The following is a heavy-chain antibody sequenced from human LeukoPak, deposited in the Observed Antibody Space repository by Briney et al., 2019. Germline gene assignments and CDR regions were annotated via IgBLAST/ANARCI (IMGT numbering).Heavy chain of an antibody. CDR1: GFTFSSYS. V-gene: IGHV3-21*01. CDR3: ARNQRGPGDDY. J-gene: IGHJ4*02. CDR2: ISSSSSYI. Sequence: GGSLRLSCAASGFTFSSYSMNWVRQAPGKGLEWVSSISSSSSYIYYADSVKGRFTISRDDAKNSLYLQMNSLRAEDTAVYYCARNQRGPGDDYWGQGTLVTVSS. D-gene: IGHD2-2*01.